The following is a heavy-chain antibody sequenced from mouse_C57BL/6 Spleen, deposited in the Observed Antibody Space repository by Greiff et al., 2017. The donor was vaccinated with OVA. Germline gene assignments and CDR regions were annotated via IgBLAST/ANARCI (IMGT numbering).Heavy chain of an antibody. Sequence: VQLQESGAELVRPGTSVKVSCKASGYAFTNYLIEWVKQRPGQGLEWIGVINPGSGGTNYNEKFKGKATLTADKSSSTAYMQLSSLTSEDSAVYFCARRESVTGSFAYWGQGTLVTVSA. CDR1: GYAFTNYL. CDR3: ARRESVTGSFAY. CDR2: INPGSGGT. V-gene: IGHV1-54*01. D-gene: IGHD4-1*01. J-gene: IGHJ3*01.